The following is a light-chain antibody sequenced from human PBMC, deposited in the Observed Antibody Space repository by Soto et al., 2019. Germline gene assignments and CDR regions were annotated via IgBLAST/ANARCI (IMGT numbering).Light chain of an antibody. CDR3: QQYDNWPWT. V-gene: IGKV3-15*01. CDR1: QSISDT. J-gene: IGKJ1*01. Sequence: EVVLTQSPGTLSLSPGDRASLSCRASQSISDTLAWYQQKPGQAPRLLIHGASTRAPGFPARFSGSGSGTDFTLTISSLQSEDFAVYYCQQYDNWPWTFGQGTKVDIK. CDR2: GAS.